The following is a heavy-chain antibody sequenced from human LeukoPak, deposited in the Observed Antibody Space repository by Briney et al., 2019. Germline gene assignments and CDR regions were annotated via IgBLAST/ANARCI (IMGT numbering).Heavy chain of an antibody. D-gene: IGHD3-10*01. CDR1: GGSISSYY. V-gene: IGHV4-59*12. CDR2: IYHSGST. J-gene: IGHJ4*02. Sequence: SETLSLTCTVSGGSISSYYWSWIRQPPGKGLEWIGYIYHSGSTYYNPSLKSRVTISVDRSKNQFSLKLSSVTAADTAVYYCARDLRLGGRFDYWGQGTLVTVSS. CDR3: ARDLRLGGRFDY.